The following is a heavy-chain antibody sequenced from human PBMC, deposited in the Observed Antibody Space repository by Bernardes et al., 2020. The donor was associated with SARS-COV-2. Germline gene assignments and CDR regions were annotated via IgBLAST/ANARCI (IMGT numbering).Heavy chain of an antibody. J-gene: IGHJ5*02. CDR2: ITERSERS. CDR1: GFTFGSYG. CDR3: AREPSRRADL. V-gene: IGHV3-23*01. D-gene: IGHD2-2*01. Sequence: LRLSCAASGFTFGSYGMSWVRQAPGKGLEWVAYITERSERSIYADSVKGQFTISRDNSRDTLYLQLSNLRAEDTAIYYCAREPSRRADLWGQGTLVTVSS.